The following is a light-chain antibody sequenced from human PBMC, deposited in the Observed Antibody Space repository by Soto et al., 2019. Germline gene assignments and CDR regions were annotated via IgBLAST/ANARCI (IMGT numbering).Light chain of an antibody. Sequence: QSALTQPASVSGSPGQSITISCTGTSNDVGNYNLVSWYQQHPGKAPKLMIYEGSKRPSGVFNRFSGSQSGNTASLTISGLQADDEADYYCCSYTGSSTLVIFGGRTKLTVL. CDR1: SNDVGNYNL. CDR3: CSYTGSSTLVI. CDR2: EGS. V-gene: IGLV2-23*01. J-gene: IGLJ2*01.